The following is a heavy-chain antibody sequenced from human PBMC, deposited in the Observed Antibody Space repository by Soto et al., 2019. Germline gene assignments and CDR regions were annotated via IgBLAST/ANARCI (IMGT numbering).Heavy chain of an antibody. D-gene: IGHD3-10*01. CDR1: GFTFSRYA. Sequence: PGGSLRLSCAASGFTFSRYAMTWVRQGPGKGLEWVSAISGSGEDTHYADSVKGRFTISRDNSKNTVYLLMTSLRAEDTAVYYCAKGAYGSGSYDHWGQGTLVTVSS. V-gene: IGHV3-23*01. CDR3: AKGAYGSGSYDH. J-gene: IGHJ4*02. CDR2: ISGSGEDT.